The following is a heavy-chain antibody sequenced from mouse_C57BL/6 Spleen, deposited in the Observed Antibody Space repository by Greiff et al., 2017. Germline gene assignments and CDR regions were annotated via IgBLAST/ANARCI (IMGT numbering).Heavy chain of an antibody. V-gene: IGHV1-59*01. D-gene: IGHD2-3*01. J-gene: IGHJ4*01. CDR3: ARFYDGYYYAMDY. CDR2: IDPSDSYT. CDR1: GYTFTSYW. Sequence: QVQLQQSGAELVRPGTSVKLSCKASGYTFTSYWMHWVKQRPGQGLEWIGVIDPSDSYTNYNQKFKGKATLTVDTSSSTAYMQLSSLTSEDSAVYYCARFYDGYYYAMDYWGQGTSVTVSS.